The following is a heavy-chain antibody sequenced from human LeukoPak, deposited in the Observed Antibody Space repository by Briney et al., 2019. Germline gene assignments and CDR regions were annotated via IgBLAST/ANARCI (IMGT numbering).Heavy chain of an antibody. CDR1: GYSISSGYY. CDR2: IYHSGST. V-gene: IGHV4-38-2*02. J-gene: IGHJ4*02. D-gene: IGHD3-22*01. Sequence: SETLSLTCTVSGYSISSGYYWGWTRQPPGKGLEWIGSIYHSGSTYYNPSLKSRVTISIDTSKNQFSLKLSSVTAADTAVYYCAGKYYYDISGYYYVDYWGQGTLVTVSS. CDR3: AGKYYYDISGYYYVDY.